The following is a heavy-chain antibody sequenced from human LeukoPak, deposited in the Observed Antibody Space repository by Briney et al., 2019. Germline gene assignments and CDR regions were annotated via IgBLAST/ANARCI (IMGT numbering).Heavy chain of an antibody. CDR1: GFTFSSYS. J-gene: IGHJ4*01. Sequence: SGGSLRLSCAASGFTFSSYSMNWVRQAPGKGLEWVSAISGSGGSTYYADSVKGRFTISRDNSKNTLYLQMNSLRAEDTAVYYCAKERDDILTEIDYWGQGTLVTVSS. CDR3: AKERDDILTEIDY. CDR2: ISGSGGST. V-gene: IGHV3-23*01. D-gene: IGHD3-9*01.